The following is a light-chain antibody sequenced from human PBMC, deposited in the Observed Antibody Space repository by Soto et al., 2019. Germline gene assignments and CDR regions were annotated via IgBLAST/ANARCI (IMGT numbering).Light chain of an antibody. Sequence: QSVLTQPPSASGTPGQRVTISCSGSSSNIGSNTVNWYQQLPGTAPKLLIYSNNQRPSGVPDRFSGSKSGTSASLAISGLQSEDEADYYCAAWDDSPNGRVVFGGGTQLTVL. V-gene: IGLV1-44*01. CDR1: SSNIGSNT. J-gene: IGLJ2*01. CDR2: SNN. CDR3: AAWDDSPNGRVV.